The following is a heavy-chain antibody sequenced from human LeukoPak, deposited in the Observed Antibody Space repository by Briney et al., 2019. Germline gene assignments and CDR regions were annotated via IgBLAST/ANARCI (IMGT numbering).Heavy chain of an antibody. J-gene: IGHJ3*02. D-gene: IGHD3-22*01. CDR3: ARHDSSGPYNAFDI. V-gene: IGHV4-39*01. CDR2: VYYGGNT. CDR1: GGSISGSSYY. Sequence: SETLSLTCSVSGGSISGSSYYWGWIRQPPGKGPEWIGSVYYGGNTYYNPSLKSRVTISVDTSKNQFSLKLSSVTAAETAVYYCARHDSSGPYNAFDIWGQGTMVTVSS.